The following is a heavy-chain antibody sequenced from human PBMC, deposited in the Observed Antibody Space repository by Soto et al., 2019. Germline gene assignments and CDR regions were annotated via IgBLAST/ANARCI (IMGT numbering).Heavy chain of an antibody. Sequence: LSLTCTVSGGSISSYYWSWIRQPPGKGLEWIGYMLYSGSTNYNPSLKSRVTISVDTSKNQFSLNLISVTAADTAVYYCARGGPKYCSGGSCYNWFDPWGQGTLVT. V-gene: IGHV4-59*01. CDR3: ARGGPKYCSGGSCYNWFDP. D-gene: IGHD2-15*01. J-gene: IGHJ5*02. CDR2: MLYSGST. CDR1: GGSISSYY.